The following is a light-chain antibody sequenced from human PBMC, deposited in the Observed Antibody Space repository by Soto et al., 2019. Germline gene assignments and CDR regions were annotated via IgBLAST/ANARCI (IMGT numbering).Light chain of an antibody. V-gene: IGKV3-15*01. CDR2: GAS. Sequence: EIVMTQSPATLSVSPGERATLSCRASQSVSSKLAWYQQKPGQAPRLVIYGASTRATGIPARFSGSGSGTEFTLTISSLQSEDFAVYYCQQYNNWPPRVTFGPGTNVDIK. J-gene: IGKJ3*01. CDR3: QQYNNWPPRVT. CDR1: QSVSSK.